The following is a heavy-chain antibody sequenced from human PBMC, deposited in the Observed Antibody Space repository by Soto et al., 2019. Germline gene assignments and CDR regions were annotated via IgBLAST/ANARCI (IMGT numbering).Heavy chain of an antibody. CDR2: ISSSSSYT. D-gene: IGHD6-6*01. V-gene: IGHV3-11*06. J-gene: IGHJ6*02. CDR1: GFTFSDYY. CDR3: AREYSSSYSAYYYYYGMDV. Sequence: QVQLVESGGGLGKPGGSLRLSCAASGFTFSDYYMSWIRQAPGKGLEWVSYISSSSSYTNYADSVKGRFTISRDNAKNSLYLQMNSLRAEDTAVYYCAREYSSSYSAYYYYYGMDVWGQGTTVTVSS.